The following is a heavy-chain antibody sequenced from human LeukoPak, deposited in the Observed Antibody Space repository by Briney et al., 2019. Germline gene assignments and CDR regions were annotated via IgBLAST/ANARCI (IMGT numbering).Heavy chain of an antibody. CDR3: AKVGGYSYGPNDY. D-gene: IGHD5-18*01. CDR2: ISGSGGST. Sequence: PGGSLRLSCAASGFTFSSYAMSWVRQAPGKGLEWVSAISGSGGSTYYADSVKGRFTISRDNSKDTLYLQMNSLRAEDTAVYYCAKVGGYSYGPNDYWGQGTLVTVSP. V-gene: IGHV3-23*01. J-gene: IGHJ4*02. CDR1: GFTFSSYA.